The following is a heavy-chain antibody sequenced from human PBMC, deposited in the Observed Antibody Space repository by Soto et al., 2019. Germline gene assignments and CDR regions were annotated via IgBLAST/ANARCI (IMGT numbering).Heavy chain of an antibody. D-gene: IGHD3-10*01. V-gene: IGHV3-30-3*01. J-gene: IGHJ4*02. CDR3: ARALKYYYGSGSYYNKLGTFNFDF. Sequence: PGGSLRLSCAASGFTFSSYAMHWVRQAPGKGLEWVAVISYDGSNKYYADSVKGRFTISRDNSKNTLYLQMNSLRAEDTAVYYCARALKYYYGSGSYYNKLGTFNFDFWGQATLVTLSS. CDR1: GFTFSSYA. CDR2: ISYDGSNK.